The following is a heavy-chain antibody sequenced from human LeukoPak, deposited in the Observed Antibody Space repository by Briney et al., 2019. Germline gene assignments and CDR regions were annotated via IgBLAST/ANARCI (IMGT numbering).Heavy chain of an antibody. D-gene: IGHD3-22*01. CDR3: ARDINYYDSRSPYYFDY. CDR1: GGSISSYY. V-gene: IGHV4-4*07. CDR2: IYTSGST. Sequence: SETLSLTCTVSGGSISSYYWSWIRQPAGKGLKWIGRIYTSGSTNYNPSLKSRVTMSVDTSKNQFSLKLSSVTAAGTAVYYCARDINYYDSRSPYYFDYWGQGTLVTVSS. J-gene: IGHJ4*02.